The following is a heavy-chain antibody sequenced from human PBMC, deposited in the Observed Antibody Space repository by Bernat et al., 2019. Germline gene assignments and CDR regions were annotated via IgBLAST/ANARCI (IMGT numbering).Heavy chain of an antibody. CDR1: GFTFSSYS. CDR2: ISSSSSYI. CDR3: ARDRVGSSWPTNSDGMDV. J-gene: IGHJ6*02. V-gene: IGHV3-21*01. D-gene: IGHD6-13*01. Sequence: EVQLVESGGGLVKPGGSLRLSCAASGFTFSSYSMNWVRQAPGKGLEWVSSISSSSSYIYYADSVKGRFTISRDNAKNSLYLQMNSLRAEDTAVYYWARDRVGSSWPTNSDGMDVWGQGTTVTVSS.